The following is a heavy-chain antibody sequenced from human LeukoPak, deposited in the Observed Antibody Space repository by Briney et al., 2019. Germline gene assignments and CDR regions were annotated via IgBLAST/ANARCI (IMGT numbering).Heavy chain of an antibody. Sequence: GGSLRLSCAASGFTFSNYAMSWVRQAPGKGLERVSAISGSGGSTYYADSVKGRFTISRDNSKNTLYLQMNSLRAEDTAVYYCAKGSSTSSTTFDYWGQGTLVTVSS. CDR3: AKGSSTSSTTFDY. CDR2: ISGSGGST. D-gene: IGHD2-2*01. CDR1: GFTFSNYA. J-gene: IGHJ4*02. V-gene: IGHV3-23*01.